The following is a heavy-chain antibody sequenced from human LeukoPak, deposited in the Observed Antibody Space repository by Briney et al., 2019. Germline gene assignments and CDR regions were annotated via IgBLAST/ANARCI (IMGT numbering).Heavy chain of an antibody. Sequence: TGGSLRLSCAASGFTVSDNYVNCVRQAPGKGLEWVSIIYSDGTTYYADSVKGRFTISRHNSRNTLYLQLNSLRTEDTAVYYCARGTTAGLFYWGQGTLATVSS. J-gene: IGHJ4*02. V-gene: IGHV3-53*04. CDR3: ARGTTAGLFY. CDR2: IYSDGTT. D-gene: IGHD6-13*01. CDR1: GFTVSDNY.